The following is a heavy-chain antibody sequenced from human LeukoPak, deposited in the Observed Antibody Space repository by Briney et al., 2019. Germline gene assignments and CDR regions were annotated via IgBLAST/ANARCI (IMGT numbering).Heavy chain of an antibody. CDR3: ARGRFEYSSSWWGFDY. D-gene: IGHD6-13*01. J-gene: IGHJ4*02. V-gene: IGHV4-39*07. Sequence: PSETLSLTCTVSGGSISSSSYYWGWIRQPPGKGLEWIGSIYYSGSTYYNPSLKSRVTISVDTSKNQFSLKLSSVTAADTAVYYCARGRFEYSSSWWGFDYWGQGTLVTVSS. CDR2: IYYSGST. CDR1: GGSISSSSYY.